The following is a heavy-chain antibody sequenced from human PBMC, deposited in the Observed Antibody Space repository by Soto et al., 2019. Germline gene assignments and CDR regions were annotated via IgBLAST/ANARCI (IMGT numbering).Heavy chain of an antibody. CDR2: ISAYNGNT. Sequence: ASVKVSCKASGYTFTSYGISWVRQAPGQGLEWMGWISAYNGNTNYAQKLQGRVTMTTDTSTSTAYMELRSLRSDDTAVYYCANTTPRYCISTSCYSWFDPWGQGTLVTVSS. J-gene: IGHJ5*02. CDR1: GYTFTSYG. V-gene: IGHV1-18*01. CDR3: ANTTPRYCISTSCYSWFDP. D-gene: IGHD2-2*02.